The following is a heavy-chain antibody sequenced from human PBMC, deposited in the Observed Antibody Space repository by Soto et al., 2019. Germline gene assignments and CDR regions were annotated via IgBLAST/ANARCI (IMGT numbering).Heavy chain of an antibody. J-gene: IGHJ4*02. CDR2: IKQDGSEK. CDR1: GFTFSSYW. CDR3: ARDLEYYYDSKSFDY. V-gene: IGHV3-7*01. D-gene: IGHD3-22*01. Sequence: GGSLRLSCAASGFTFSSYWMSWVRQAPGKGLEWVANIKQDGSEKYYVDSVKGRFTIYRDNAKNSLYLQMNSLRAEDTAVYYCARDLEYYYDSKSFDYWGQGTLVTVSS.